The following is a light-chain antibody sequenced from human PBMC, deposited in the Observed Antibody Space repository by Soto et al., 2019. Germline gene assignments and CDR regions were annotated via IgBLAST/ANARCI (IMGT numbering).Light chain of an antibody. CDR1: RDIDNS. CDR3: QKYNKAPWI. V-gene: IGKV1-27*01. J-gene: IGKJ1*01. CDR2: AAS. Sequence: DIQVTQSPPSLSSSVGYRVTITCRASRDIDNSLAWYQQVPGKAPKLLIYAASTLQSGVPSRFRGSGSGTSFILTITSLQPEDVATYYCQKYNKAPWIFGQGTKVDIK.